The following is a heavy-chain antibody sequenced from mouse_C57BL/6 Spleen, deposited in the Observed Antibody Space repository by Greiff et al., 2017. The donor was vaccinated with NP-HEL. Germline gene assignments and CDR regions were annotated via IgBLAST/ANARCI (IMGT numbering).Heavy chain of an antibody. Sequence: VQLKESGAELVRPGASVKLSCTASGFNIKDYYMHWVKQRPEQGLEWIGRIDPEDGDTEYAPKFQGKATMTADTSSNTAYLPHSSLTSECTAVYYCTSYGSFDFWGQGTTLTVSS. V-gene: IGHV14-1*01. CDR1: GFNIKDYY. CDR3: TSYGSFDF. CDR2: IDPEDGDT. D-gene: IGHD1-1*01. J-gene: IGHJ2*01.